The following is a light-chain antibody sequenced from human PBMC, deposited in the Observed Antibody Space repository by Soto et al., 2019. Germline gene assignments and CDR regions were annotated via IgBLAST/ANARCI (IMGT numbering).Light chain of an antibody. CDR3: SSFTGTTTLDV. CDR2: GVS. CDR1: SSDVGAYKY. V-gene: IGLV2-14*03. J-gene: IGLJ1*01. Sequence: QSVLTQPASVSGSPGQSITISCTGTSSDVGAYKYVSWYQQHPGKAPKLIIYGVSNWPSGVSNRFSGSKSGNTAFLTISGLQPEDEADYYCSSFTGTTTLDVFGTGTKLTVL.